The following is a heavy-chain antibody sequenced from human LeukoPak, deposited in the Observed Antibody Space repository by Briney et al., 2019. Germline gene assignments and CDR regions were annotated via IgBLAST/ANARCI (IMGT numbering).Heavy chain of an antibody. D-gene: IGHD3-22*01. J-gene: IGHJ3*02. CDR3: ARAYYDSSGYYPSAFDI. V-gene: IGHV1-18*01. CDR1: GYTFTSYG. CDR2: ISAYYGNT. Sequence: ASVKVSCKASGYTFTSYGISWVRQAPGQGLEWMGWISAYYGNTNYAQKLQGRVTMTTDTSTSTAYMELRSLRSDDTAVYYCARAYYDSSGYYPSAFDIWGQGTMVTVSS.